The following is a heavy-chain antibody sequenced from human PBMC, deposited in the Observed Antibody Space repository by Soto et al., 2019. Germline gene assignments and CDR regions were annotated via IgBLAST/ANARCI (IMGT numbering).Heavy chain of an antibody. CDR3: ARDWFGVDY. D-gene: IGHD3-16*01. V-gene: IGHV1-18*01. Sequence: QVQLVQSGAEVKKPGASVKVSCKASGYTFTSYGISWVQQAPGQGLEWMGWINAYNGNTNYAQNLQGRLTMTTDTSTSTACMELRSLRSDDTAVYYCARDWFGVDYWGQGTLVTVSS. CDR1: GYTFTSYG. J-gene: IGHJ4*02. CDR2: INAYNGNT.